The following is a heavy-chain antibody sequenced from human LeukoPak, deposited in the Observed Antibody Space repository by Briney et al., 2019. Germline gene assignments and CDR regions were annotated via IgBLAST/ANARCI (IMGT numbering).Heavy chain of an antibody. CDR3: AKASKLFYDYSNYYFDY. V-gene: IGHV3-23*01. D-gene: IGHD4-11*01. CDR1: GFTFSSYA. CDR2: ISGSGGST. J-gene: IGHJ4*02. Sequence: QPGGSLRLSCAASGFTFSSYAMSWVRQAPGKGLEWVSAISGSGGSTYYADSVKGRFTISRDNSKNTLYLQMDSLRAEDTAVYYCAKASKLFYDYSNYYFDYWGQGTLVTVSS.